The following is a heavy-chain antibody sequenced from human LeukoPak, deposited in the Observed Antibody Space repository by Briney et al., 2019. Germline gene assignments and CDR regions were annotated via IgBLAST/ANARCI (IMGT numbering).Heavy chain of an antibody. CDR3: ARSETARGGGTTHF. CDR2: VNQHETET. CDR1: GFTFSSYW. Sequence: PGGSLRLSCAASGFTFSSYWMSWIRQAPGKGLEWVANVNQHETETYYVDSVEGRFTISRDNAQNSLYLQMNSLRAEDTAVYFCARSETARGGGTTHFCGQGTLVTVSS. J-gene: IGHJ4*02. V-gene: IGHV3-7*01. D-gene: IGHD4-11*01.